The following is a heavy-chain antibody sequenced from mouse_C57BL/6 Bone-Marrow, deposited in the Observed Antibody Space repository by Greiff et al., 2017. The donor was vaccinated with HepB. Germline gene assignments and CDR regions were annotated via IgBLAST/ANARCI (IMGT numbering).Heavy chain of an antibody. CDR2: IDPSDSET. CDR3: ARQLWLPYFDY. D-gene: IGHD2-2*01. V-gene: IGHV1-52*01. Sequence: QVQLKQPGAELVRPGSSVKLSCKASGYTFTSYWMHWVKQRPIQGLEWIGNIDPSDSETHYNQKFKDKATLTVDKSSSTAYMQLSSLTSEDSAVYYCARQLWLPYFDYWGQGTTLTVSS. CDR1: GYTFTSYW. J-gene: IGHJ2*01.